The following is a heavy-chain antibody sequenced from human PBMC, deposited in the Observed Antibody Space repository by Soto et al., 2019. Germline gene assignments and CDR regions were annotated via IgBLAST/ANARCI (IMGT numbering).Heavy chain of an antibody. D-gene: IGHD1-26*01. Sequence: QVNLVQSGAEVAKPGASVKVSCKASGDTFNNHFLHWVRLAPGQALEWMGMINPRSGSTTYSERLQDNVPMTRYXSTTTVYIELSSLRSEDTATYYCARDPRGTVVGYYYYAMDVWGQETTVTVSS. CDR2: INPRSGST. CDR3: ARDPRGTVVGYYYYAMDV. V-gene: IGHV1-46*02. CDR1: GDTFNNHF. J-gene: IGHJ6*02.